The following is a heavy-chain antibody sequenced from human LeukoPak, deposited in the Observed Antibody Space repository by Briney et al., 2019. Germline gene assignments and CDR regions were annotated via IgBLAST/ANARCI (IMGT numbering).Heavy chain of an antibody. CDR2: ISGSRT. V-gene: IGHV3-23*01. CDR1: GFTFSSYA. D-gene: IGHD3-10*01. CDR3: AKELYASGSYYNGFFDY. Sequence: GGSLRLSCAASGFTFSSYAMSWVRQSPGKGLEWVSAISGSRTYYTDSVKGRFTISRDNSKNTLYLQMNSLRAEDTAVYYCAKELYASGSYYNGFFDYWGQGTLVTVSS. J-gene: IGHJ4*02.